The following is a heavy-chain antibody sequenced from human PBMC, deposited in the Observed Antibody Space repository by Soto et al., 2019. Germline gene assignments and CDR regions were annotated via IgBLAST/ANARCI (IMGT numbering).Heavy chain of an antibody. Sequence: GGSLRLSCAASGFTFSTYNMNWVRQAPGKGLEWLSYISGSGSTIYYADSVEGRFTISRDNAKNSLYLQMNSLRAEDTAVYYCARKGGNWGRVNDAFDIWGQGEMVTVS. CDR3: ARKGGNWGRVNDAFDI. J-gene: IGHJ3*02. CDR2: ISGSGSTI. V-gene: IGHV3-48*01. D-gene: IGHD7-27*01. CDR1: GFTFSTYN.